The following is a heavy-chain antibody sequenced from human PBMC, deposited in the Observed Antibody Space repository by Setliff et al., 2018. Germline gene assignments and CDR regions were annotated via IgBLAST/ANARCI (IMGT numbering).Heavy chain of an antibody. D-gene: IGHD3-16*01. CDR2: MYQDESDK. Sequence: GGSLRLSCAASGFTFSDSWMGWVRQAPGRGLEWVANMYQDESDKYFLDSVKGRFTISRDNAKNSLYLQMNSLRAEDTAVYYCATVFWGDLFGAPTSSYYFDNWGQGTLVTVSS. J-gene: IGHJ4*02. V-gene: IGHV3-7*01. CDR1: GFTFSDSW. CDR3: ATVFWGDLFGAPTSSYYFDN.